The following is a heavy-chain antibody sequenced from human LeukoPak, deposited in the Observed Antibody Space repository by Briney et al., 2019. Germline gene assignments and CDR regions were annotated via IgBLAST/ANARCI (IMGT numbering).Heavy chain of an antibody. CDR3: AKDMSVEAAAILDY. J-gene: IGHJ4*02. D-gene: IGHD6-13*01. V-gene: IGHV3-9*01. CDR2: ISWNSGSI. CDR1: GFTFDDYA. Sequence: AGGSLRLSCAASGFTFDDYAMHWVRQAPGKGLEWVSGISWNSGSIGYADSVKGRFTISRDNAKNSLYLQMNSLRAEDTALFYCAKDMSVEAAAILDYWGQGTLVTVSS.